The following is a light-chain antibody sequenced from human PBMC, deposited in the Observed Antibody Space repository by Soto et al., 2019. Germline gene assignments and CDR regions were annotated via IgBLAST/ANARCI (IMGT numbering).Light chain of an antibody. CDR1: QSVLYSSNNKNY. CDR3: QQYYSTPQT. CDR2: WAS. J-gene: IGKJ1*01. V-gene: IGKV4-1*01. Sequence: DIVMTQSPDSLAVSLGERATINCKSRQSVLYSSNNKNYLAWYQQKPGQPPKLLIYWASTRESGVPDRFSGSGSGTDFTLTISSLQAEDVAVYYCQQYYSTPQTFGQGIKVEIK.